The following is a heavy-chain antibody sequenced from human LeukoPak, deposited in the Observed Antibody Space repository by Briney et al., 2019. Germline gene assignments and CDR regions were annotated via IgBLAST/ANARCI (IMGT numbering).Heavy chain of an antibody. CDR2: ISSSSSYI. V-gene: IGHV3-21*01. CDR3: ARGGNWFDP. Sequence: PGGSLRLSCAASGFTVSSNYMSWVRQAPGKGLEWVSSISSSSSYIYYADSVKGRFTISRDNAKNSLYLQMNSLRAEDTAVYYRARGGNWFDPWGQGTLVTVSS. CDR1: GFTVSSNY. J-gene: IGHJ5*02.